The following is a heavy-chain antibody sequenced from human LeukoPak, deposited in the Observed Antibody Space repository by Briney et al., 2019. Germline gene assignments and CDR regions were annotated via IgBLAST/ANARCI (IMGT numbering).Heavy chain of an antibody. CDR2: IYGSGST. D-gene: IGHD1-1*01. CDR3: AREGTSGTHLNWFDP. J-gene: IGHJ5*02. Sequence: SETLTLMCTVSCPYISSYYWSWIRLPTGTALHSIGHIYGSGSTNYNPSLKSRVTLSVDTSKNQFSLKLSSVTAADTAVYYCAREGTSGTHLNWFDPWGQGTLVTVSS. CDR1: CPYISSYY. V-gene: IGHV4-59*01.